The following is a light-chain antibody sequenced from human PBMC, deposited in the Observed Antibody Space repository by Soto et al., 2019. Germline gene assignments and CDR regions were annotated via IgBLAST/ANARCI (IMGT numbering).Light chain of an antibody. V-gene: IGKV3-20*01. CDR1: QSVSSSQ. CDR3: QHCGNSPLT. J-gene: IGKJ5*01. CDR2: GAA. Sequence: EIVLTKSPGTLPLSPGEGATLSCRAGQSVSSSQLAWYQQIPGQAARLLVYGAASRATDIPGRVSGSVSETDLTLSISRLEPEDFSVYDCQHCGNSPLTCGQGTRL.